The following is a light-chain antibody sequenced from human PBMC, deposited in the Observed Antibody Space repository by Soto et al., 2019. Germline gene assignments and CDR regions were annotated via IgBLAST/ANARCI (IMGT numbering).Light chain of an antibody. Sequence: DFQMTQYPSTLSASVGDRVTITCRASQSVVSWLAWYQQKQGKAPKLLIYKASTLQSGVPSRFSGSGSGTEFTLTISSLQPDDFATYYCQQSNTYSSDMFGQGTKVEI. V-gene: IGKV1-5*03. CDR2: KAS. CDR1: QSVVSW. CDR3: QQSNTYSSDM. J-gene: IGKJ1*01.